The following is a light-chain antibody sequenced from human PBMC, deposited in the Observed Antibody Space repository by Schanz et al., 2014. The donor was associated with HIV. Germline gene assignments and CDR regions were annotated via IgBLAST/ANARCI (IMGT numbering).Light chain of an antibody. J-gene: IGKJ2*01. CDR3: QQYTQYPPFT. V-gene: IGKV1-33*01. CDR2: DAA. Sequence: DILMTQSPSSLSVSVGDRVTFTCRASQDISKYLNWYQQKPGKAPKLLISDAANLETGVPSRFSGSGSGTQFSFTISSLQSDDFATYYCQQYTQYPPFTFGQGTNLEIK. CDR1: QDISKY.